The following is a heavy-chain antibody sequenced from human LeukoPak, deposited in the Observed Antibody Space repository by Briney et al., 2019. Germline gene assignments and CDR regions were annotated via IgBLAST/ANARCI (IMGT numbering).Heavy chain of an antibody. J-gene: IGHJ4*02. Sequence: PGGSLRLSCAASGFTFSTYSMNWVRQAPGKGLEWVSSISSSSRYIYYADSVKGRFTISRDNAKNSLYLQMNSLRAEDTAVYYCARDVYCSSTSCPSDYWGQGTLVTVSS. CDR3: ARDVYCSSTSCPSDY. V-gene: IGHV3-21*01. CDR1: GFTFSTYS. D-gene: IGHD2-2*01. CDR2: ISSSSRYI.